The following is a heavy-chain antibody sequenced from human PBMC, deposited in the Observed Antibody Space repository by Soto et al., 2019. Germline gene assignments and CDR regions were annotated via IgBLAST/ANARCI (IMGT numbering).Heavy chain of an antibody. J-gene: IGHJ4*02. CDR3: AKVLSGSYLFYFDY. V-gene: IGHV3-9*01. CDR2: ISWNSGSI. D-gene: IGHD1-26*01. Sequence: EMQLVESGGDLVQPGRSLRLSCAASGFTFDEYGMNWVRQAPGKGLEWVSGISWNSGSIGYADSVKGRFTISRDNAKNSRYLQMNSLTVEDTALYYWAKVLSGSYLFYFDYWGQGTLVTVSS. CDR1: GFTFDEYG.